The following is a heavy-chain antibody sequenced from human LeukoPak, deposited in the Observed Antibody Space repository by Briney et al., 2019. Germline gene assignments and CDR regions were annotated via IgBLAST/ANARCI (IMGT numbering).Heavy chain of an antibody. V-gene: IGHV4-38-2*02. CDR3: ARLILGQLTSTEDDY. CDR1: GYSISSGYY. Sequence: SETLSLTCTVSGYSISSGYYWGWIRQPPGKGLEWIGSIYHSGSTYYNPSLKSRVTISVDTSKNQFSLKLSSVTAADTAVYYCARLILGQLTSTEDDYWGQGTLVTVSS. CDR2: IYHSGST. J-gene: IGHJ4*02. D-gene: IGHD1-1*01.